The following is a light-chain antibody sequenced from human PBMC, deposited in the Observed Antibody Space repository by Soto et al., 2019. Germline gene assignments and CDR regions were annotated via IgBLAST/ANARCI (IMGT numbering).Light chain of an antibody. Sequence: QSALTQPPSASGSPGQSVTISCTGTSSDVGGYNYVSWYQHHPGKAPKLMMYEVNQRPSRVPDRFSVSKSGNTASLTVSGLQAEDDADYYGSSYAGSNNIRYVFGTGTKLTVL. CDR3: SSYAGSNNIRYV. J-gene: IGLJ1*01. V-gene: IGLV2-8*01. CDR2: EVN. CDR1: SSDVGGYNY.